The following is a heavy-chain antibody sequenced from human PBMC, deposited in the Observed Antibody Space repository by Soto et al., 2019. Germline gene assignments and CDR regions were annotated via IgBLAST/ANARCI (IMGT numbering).Heavy chain of an antibody. CDR3: ARDAGYSGYDT. J-gene: IGHJ5*02. CDR2: XSAYNXNP. D-gene: IGHD5-12*01. CDR1: GYTFTRYG. Sequence: XSVKVSCKASGYTFTRYGISWVRQAPGQGLEWMGWXSAYNXNPNNEKKLQXXVTVTKDXXKSKDYMEMRSLRSDDTAVYYCARDAGYSGYDTWGQGTLVTVSS. V-gene: IGHV1-18*01.